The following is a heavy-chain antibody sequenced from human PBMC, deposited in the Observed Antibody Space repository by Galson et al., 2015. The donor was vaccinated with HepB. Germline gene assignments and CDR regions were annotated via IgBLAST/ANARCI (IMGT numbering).Heavy chain of an antibody. CDR2: IYPGDSDT. Sequence: QSGAEVKKSGESLKISCKGFGYSFTSYRIGWVRQMPGKGLEWMGIIYPGDSDTTYSPPFQGQVTISVDKSISTAYLQWSSLKASDTAMYYCARRSYGDYWFDPWGQGTLVTVSS. V-gene: IGHV5-51*01. D-gene: IGHD4-17*01. CDR3: ARRSYGDYWFDP. J-gene: IGHJ5*02. CDR1: GYSFTSYR.